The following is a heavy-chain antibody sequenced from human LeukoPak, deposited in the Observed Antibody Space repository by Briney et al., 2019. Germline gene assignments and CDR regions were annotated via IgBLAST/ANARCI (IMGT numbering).Heavy chain of an antibody. CDR3: AREKQGRYSSGWDSGDI. V-gene: IGHV3-21*01. D-gene: IGHD6-19*01. CDR1: GFTFSSYN. CDR2: ISSSSSYI. Sequence: PGGSLRLSCAASGFTFSSYNMNWVRQAPGKGLEWVSSISSSSSYIYYADSVKGRFTISRDNAKNSLYLQMNSLRAEDTAVYYCAREKQGRYSSGWDSGDIWGQGTMVTVSS. J-gene: IGHJ3*02.